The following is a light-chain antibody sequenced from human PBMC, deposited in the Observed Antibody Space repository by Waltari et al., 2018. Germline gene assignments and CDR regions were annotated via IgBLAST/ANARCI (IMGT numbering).Light chain of an antibody. CDR2: DVS. CDR3: SSYTSSSTYV. V-gene: IGLV2-14*03. Sequence: QSALTQPASVSGSPGQSIPIPCPGTSSDVGGYNYVSWYQQHPGKAPKLMIYDVSNRPSGVSNRFSGSKSGNTVSLTISGLQAEDEADYYCSSYTSSSTYVFGTGTKVTVL. CDR1: SSDVGGYNY. J-gene: IGLJ1*01.